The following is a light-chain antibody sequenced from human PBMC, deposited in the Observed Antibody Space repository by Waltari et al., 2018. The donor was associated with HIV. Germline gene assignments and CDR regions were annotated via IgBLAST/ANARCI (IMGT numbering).Light chain of an antibody. Sequence: DIVMTPSPDSLALYLGERPAIHCKSNQGVLYSSNNKNYLAWYQKKSGQRPQLLVYWASTRESWVPDRSSGRGSGTYFTLTSGSLQAEEVGVAVCQQHDTTPYTFGQGTQLESK. CDR3: QQHDTTPYT. CDR2: WAS. V-gene: IGKV4-1*01. J-gene: IGKJ2*01. CDR1: QGVLYSSNNKNY.